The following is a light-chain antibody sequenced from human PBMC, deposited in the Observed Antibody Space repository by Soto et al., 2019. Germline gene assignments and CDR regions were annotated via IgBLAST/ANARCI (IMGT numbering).Light chain of an antibody. CDR2: DVS. Sequence: QSVLTQPASVSGSPGQSITISCTGTSSDVGGYIYVSWYQQHPGKAPKLMIYDVSNRPSGVSNRFSGSKSGNTASLTISGLQAEDEADYYYSSYTSSSTYVVFGGGTKLTVL. J-gene: IGLJ2*01. CDR3: SSYTSSSTYVV. CDR1: SSDVGGYIY. V-gene: IGLV2-14*01.